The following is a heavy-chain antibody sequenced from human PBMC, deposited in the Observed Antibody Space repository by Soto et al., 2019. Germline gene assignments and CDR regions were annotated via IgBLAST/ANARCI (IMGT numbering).Heavy chain of an antibody. CDR2: ISGSGGRT. J-gene: IGHJ4*02. V-gene: IGHV3-23*01. Sequence: EVPLLESGGGLAQPGGSMRLSCAASGFTFSSYGLSWVRQAPGKGLEWVSTISGSGGRTYYADSVKGRFTISRDNSKNTLYLQMNSLRAEDTAVYYCASGGSSIDYWGQGTLSTVS. CDR1: GFTFSSYG. CDR3: ASGGSSIDY. D-gene: IGHD2-15*01.